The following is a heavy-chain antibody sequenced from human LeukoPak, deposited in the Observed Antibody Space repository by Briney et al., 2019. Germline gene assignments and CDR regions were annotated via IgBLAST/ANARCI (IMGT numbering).Heavy chain of an antibody. J-gene: IGHJ4*02. CDR2: LTGSGGST. CDR1: GFTFSSSS. V-gene: IGHV3-23*01. D-gene: IGHD2-2*01. Sequence: GGSLRLSCAASGFTFSSSSMSWVRQAPGKGLEWISALTGSGGSTYYADSVKGRFTISRDNSKKTLFLQMNSLRAEDTAVYYCAKDLAPAAYWGQGTLVTVSS. CDR3: AKDLAPAAY.